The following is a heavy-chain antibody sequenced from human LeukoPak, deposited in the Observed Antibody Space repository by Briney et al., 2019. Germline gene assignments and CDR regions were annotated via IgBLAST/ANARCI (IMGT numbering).Heavy chain of an antibody. Sequence: GGSLRLSCVASGFTFSAYGMHWVRQAPGKGLEWVAVISYDGSNKYYADSVKGRFTISRDNSKNTLYLQMNSLRAEDTAVYYCAKGKTGPYYFDYWGQGILVTVS. CDR3: AKGKTGPYYFDY. V-gene: IGHV3-30*18. D-gene: IGHD7-27*01. J-gene: IGHJ4*02. CDR1: GFTFSAYG. CDR2: ISYDGSNK.